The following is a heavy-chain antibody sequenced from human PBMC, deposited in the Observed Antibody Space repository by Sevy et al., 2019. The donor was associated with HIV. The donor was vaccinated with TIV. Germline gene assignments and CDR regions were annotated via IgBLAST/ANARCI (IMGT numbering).Heavy chain of an antibody. Sequence: ASVKVSCKASGGTFSSYAISWVRQAPGQGLEWMGGIIPIFGTANYAQKFQGRVTITADKSTSTAYMELSSLRSEDTAVYYCAKAGSAVAGLFDYWGQGTLVTVSS. CDR2: IIPIFGTA. D-gene: IGHD6-19*01. CDR1: GGTFSSYA. CDR3: AKAGSAVAGLFDY. V-gene: IGHV1-69*06. J-gene: IGHJ4*02.